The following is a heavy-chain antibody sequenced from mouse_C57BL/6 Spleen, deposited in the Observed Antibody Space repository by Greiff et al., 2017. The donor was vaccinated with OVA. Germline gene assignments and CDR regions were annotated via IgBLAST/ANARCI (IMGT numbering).Heavy chain of an antibody. CDR2: ISPCYGDA. CDR3: ARSGRRGDLDD. V-gene: IGHV1-67*01. CDR1: GYTFTDYS. J-gene: IGHJ1*01. Sequence: QVQLQQSGPELVRPGASVKLSCKASGYTFTDYSMHWVKQSPGQGLEWIGIISPCYGDANYNEKFKGKATLTVDKSSSTAYMQLARLTSEDSAVYYCARSGRRGDLDDWGQGTPVTVSS.